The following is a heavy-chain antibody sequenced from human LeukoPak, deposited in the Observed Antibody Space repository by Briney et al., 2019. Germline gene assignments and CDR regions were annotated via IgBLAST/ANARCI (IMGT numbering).Heavy chain of an antibody. CDR1: GGSFSGYY. J-gene: IGHJ4*02. V-gene: IGHV4-34*01. Sequence: SETLSLTCAVYGGSFSGYYWSWIRQPPGKGLEWIGEINHSGSTNYNPSLKSRVTISVDTSKNQFSLKLSSVTAADTAVYYCAREPYYYDSSGYSISFDYWGQGTLVTVSS. D-gene: IGHD3-22*01. CDR3: AREPYYYDSSGYSISFDY. CDR2: INHSGST.